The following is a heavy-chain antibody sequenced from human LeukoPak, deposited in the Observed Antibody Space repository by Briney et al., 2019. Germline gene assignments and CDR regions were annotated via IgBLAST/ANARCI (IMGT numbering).Heavy chain of an antibody. CDR1: GFTFSSYA. J-gene: IGHJ4*02. CDR2: ISGSGYNT. V-gene: IGHV3-23*01. Sequence: GGSLRLSCAVSGFTFSSYAISWARQAPGTGLQWVSAISGSGYNTYYADSVKGRFTISRDNSKSTLYLQMDSLRAEDTAVYYCARDAYCTSASCRRDFDSWGQGTLVTVSS. D-gene: IGHD2-2*01. CDR3: ARDAYCTSASCRRDFDS.